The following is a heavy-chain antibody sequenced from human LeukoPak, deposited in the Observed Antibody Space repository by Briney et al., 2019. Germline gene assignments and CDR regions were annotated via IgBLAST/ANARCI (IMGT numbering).Heavy chain of an antibody. J-gene: IGHJ4*02. D-gene: IGHD2-15*01. CDR1: GGSVSSYDSY. Sequence: PPETPSLTCTVSGGSVSSYDSYWSWIRQPPGKGLEWIGYLYYNRRNTDYKPSLKRRVTISLDTSKNQFSLRLTSVTAADTAVYYCARTFCGGGTCSSEAYYFDHWGPATSATVSS. V-gene: IGHV4-61*08. CDR3: ARTFCGGGTCSSEAYYFDH. CDR2: LYYNRRNT.